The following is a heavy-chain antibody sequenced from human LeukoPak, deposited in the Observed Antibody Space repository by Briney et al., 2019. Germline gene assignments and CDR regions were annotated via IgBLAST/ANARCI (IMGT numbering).Heavy chain of an antibody. V-gene: IGHV3-21*01. Sequence: GGSLRLSCAASGFTFADYGMSWVRQAPGKGLEWVSSISSSSSYIYYADSVKGRFTISRDNAKNSLYLQMNSLRAEDTAVYYCARGDYDHFDYWGQGTLVTVSS. CDR1: GFTFADYG. CDR3: ARGDYDHFDY. J-gene: IGHJ4*02. D-gene: IGHD4-17*01. CDR2: ISSSSSYI.